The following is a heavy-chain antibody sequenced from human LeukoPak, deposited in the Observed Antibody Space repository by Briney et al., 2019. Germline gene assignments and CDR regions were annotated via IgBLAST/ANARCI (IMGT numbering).Heavy chain of an antibody. CDR3: ARGPAIAAAGNFDY. CDR2: INHSGST. CDR1: RVSFSVYY. J-gene: IGHJ4*02. D-gene: IGHD6-13*01. V-gene: IGHV4-34*01. Sequence: PSETLSLTCAVYRVSFSVYYWSWIRQPPGKGLEWIGEINHSGSTNYNPSLKSRVTISVDTSKNQFSLKLSSVTAADTAVYYCARGPAIAAAGNFDYWGQGTLVTVSS.